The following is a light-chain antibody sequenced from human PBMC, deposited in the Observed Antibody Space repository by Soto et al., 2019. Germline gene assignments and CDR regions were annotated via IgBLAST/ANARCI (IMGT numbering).Light chain of an antibody. CDR3: QQYNNWPPYT. V-gene: IGKV3-15*01. J-gene: IGKJ2*01. Sequence: EIVMTQSPATLSVSPGERATLSCRASQSVSSNLAWYQQKPGQAPMLLIYGASTRATGIPARFSGSGSGTEFTLTLSSLQSEDFAVYYCQQYNNWPPYTFGQGTKLEIK. CDR1: QSVSSN. CDR2: GAS.